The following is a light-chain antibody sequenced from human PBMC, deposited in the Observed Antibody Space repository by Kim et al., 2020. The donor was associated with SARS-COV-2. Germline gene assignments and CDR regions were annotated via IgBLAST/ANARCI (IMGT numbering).Light chain of an antibody. V-gene: IGLV2-14*03. CDR1: NSDVGTYND. CDR3: SSYTSSSTWV. J-gene: IGLJ3*02. CDR2: DVT. Sequence: GQSITISCTGTNSDVGTYNDVSWYQQHPGKVPKLMIYDVTKRPSGVSDRFSGSKSGNTASLTISGLQAEDETDYYCSSYTSSSTWVFGGGTKLTVL.